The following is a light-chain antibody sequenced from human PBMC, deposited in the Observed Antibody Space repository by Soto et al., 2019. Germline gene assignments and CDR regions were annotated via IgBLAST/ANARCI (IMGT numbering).Light chain of an antibody. Sequence: QSVLTQPPSASGTPGQRVSISCSGGSSNIGTNTVNWYQHLPGTAPKLLIFSNDERPSGVPYRFSGSKSGTSASLAISGLQSDDEADYYCATWDDSLNGVVFGGGTQLTVL. CDR2: SND. J-gene: IGLJ2*01. CDR3: ATWDDSLNGVV. CDR1: SSNIGTNT. V-gene: IGLV1-44*01.